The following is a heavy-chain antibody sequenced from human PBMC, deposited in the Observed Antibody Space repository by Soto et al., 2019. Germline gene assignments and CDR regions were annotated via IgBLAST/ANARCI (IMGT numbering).Heavy chain of an antibody. D-gene: IGHD2-2*01. CDR1: GGSISSGGYY. Sequence: QVQLQESGPGLVKPSQTLSLTCTVSGGSISSGGYYWSWIRQHPGNGLEWIGYIHYSGSTYYSPSLQIRVTIAADTSKNQFSLKLSSVTAADTAVYYCARAVVPAAMAHYYYYYGMDVWGQGTTVTVSS. CDR3: ARAVVPAAMAHYYYYYGMDV. V-gene: IGHV4-31*03. CDR2: IHYSGST. J-gene: IGHJ6*02.